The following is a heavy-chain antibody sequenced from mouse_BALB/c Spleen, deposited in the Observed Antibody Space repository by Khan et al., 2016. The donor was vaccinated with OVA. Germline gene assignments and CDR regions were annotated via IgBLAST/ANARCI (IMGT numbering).Heavy chain of an antibody. CDR1: GYTFTSHT. Sequence: VQLKQSGAELARPGASVKMSCKASGYTFTSHTIHWVKQSPGQDLEWIGYINPRSGYSNYNQKFNDKATLTADKSSSTAYMQLSSLTSEDSAVYYCARRTTGYALDYWGQGTSVTVSS. CDR2: INPRSGYS. V-gene: IGHV1-4*01. D-gene: IGHD2-14*01. J-gene: IGHJ4*01. CDR3: ARRTTGYALDY.